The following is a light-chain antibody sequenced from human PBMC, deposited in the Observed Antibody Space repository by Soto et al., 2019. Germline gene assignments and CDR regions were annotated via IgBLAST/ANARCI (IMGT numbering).Light chain of an antibody. CDR3: CSYAGSSTHVV. J-gene: IGLJ2*01. V-gene: IGLV2-23*01. Sequence: QSVMTQPASVSGSPGQSITISCTGTSSDVGSYNLVSWYQQHPGKAPKLMIYEGSKRPSGVSNRFFGSKSGNTASLTISGLKAEDEADYYCCSYAGSSTHVVFGGGTKLTVL. CDR1: SSDVGSYNL. CDR2: EGS.